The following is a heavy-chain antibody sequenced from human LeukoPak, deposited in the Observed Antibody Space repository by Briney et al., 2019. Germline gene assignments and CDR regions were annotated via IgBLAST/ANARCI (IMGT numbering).Heavy chain of an antibody. V-gene: IGHV4-39*07. Sequence: SETLSLTCTVSDDSISDYYWSWIRQPPGKGLEWIGSIYYSGSTYYNPSLKSRVTISVDTSKNQFSLKVASVTAADTAIYYCAKGAGGFSYYNWFDPWGQGTLVTVSS. J-gene: IGHJ5*02. D-gene: IGHD5-18*01. CDR1: DDSISDYY. CDR2: IYYSGST. CDR3: AKGAGGFSYYNWFDP.